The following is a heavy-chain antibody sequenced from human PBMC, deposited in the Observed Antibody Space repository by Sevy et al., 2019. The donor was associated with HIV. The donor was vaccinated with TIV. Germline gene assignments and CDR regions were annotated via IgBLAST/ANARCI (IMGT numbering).Heavy chain of an antibody. D-gene: IGHD4-17*01. CDR3: ARGEDLSGDYLLLYYYYGMDV. V-gene: IGHV7-4-1*02. CDR1: GYTFTSYA. J-gene: IGHJ6*02. CDR2: INTNTGNP. Sequence: ASVKVSCKASGYTFTSYAMNWVRQAPGQGLEWMGWINTNTGNPTYAQGLTGRFVFSLETSVSTAYLQISSLKAEDTAVYYCARGEDLSGDYLLLYYYYGMDVWGQGTTVTVSS.